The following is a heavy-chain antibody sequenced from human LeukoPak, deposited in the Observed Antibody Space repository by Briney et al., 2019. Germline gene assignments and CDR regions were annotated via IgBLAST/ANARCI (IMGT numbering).Heavy chain of an antibody. CDR1: GYSISSGYY. CDR3: VRGYDYDY. CDR2: IYHSGST. V-gene: IGHV4-38-2*02. J-gene: IGHJ4*02. Sequence: SETLSPTCTVSGYSISSGYYWGWIRQPPGKGLEWIGGIYHSGSTYYNPSLKSRVTISVDTSKNQFSLKLSSVTAADTAVYYCVRGYDYDYWGQGTLVTVSS. D-gene: IGHD5-12*01.